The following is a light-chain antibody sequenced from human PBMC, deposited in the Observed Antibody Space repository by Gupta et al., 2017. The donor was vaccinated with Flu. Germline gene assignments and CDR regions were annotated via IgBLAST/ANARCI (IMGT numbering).Light chain of an antibody. J-gene: IGLJ2*01. CDR2: EDT. Sequence: SALTQPPSASGSPGQSVTISCTGTSSDVGAYTFVSWYQQHPDKAPRLLIYEDTRRPAGVPDRFSGSKSGNTASLTVSGLQTEDEGDYYCSSYAGNNIVIFGGGTKLTVL. V-gene: IGLV2-8*01. CDR3: SSYAGNNIVI. CDR1: SSDVGAYTF.